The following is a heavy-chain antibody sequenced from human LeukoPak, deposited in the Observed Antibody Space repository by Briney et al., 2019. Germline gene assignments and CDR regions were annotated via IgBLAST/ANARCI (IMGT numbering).Heavy chain of an antibody. CDR3: AGKRGGSKYYFDY. Sequence: SETLSLTCTVSGGSISSYYCSWIRQPPGKGLEWIGYIYYSGSTNYNPSLKSRVTISVDTSKNQFSLKLSSVTAADTAVYYCAGKRGGSKYYFDYWGQGTLVTVSS. D-gene: IGHD3-10*01. CDR1: GGSISSYY. CDR2: IYYSGST. J-gene: IGHJ4*02. V-gene: IGHV4-59*01.